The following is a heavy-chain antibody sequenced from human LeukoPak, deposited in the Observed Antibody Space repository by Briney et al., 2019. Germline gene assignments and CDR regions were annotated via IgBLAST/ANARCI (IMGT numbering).Heavy chain of an antibody. D-gene: IGHD3-3*01. CDR1: GGTFSSYA. CDR2: IIPIFGTA. V-gene: IGHV1-69*05. J-gene: IGHJ4*02. CDR3: ARVKNSDYDFFLFDY. Sequence: ASVKVSCKASGGTFSSYAISWVRQAPGQGLEWMGGIIPIFGTANYAQKFQGRVTITTDESTSTAYMELSSLRSEDTAVYYCARVKNSDYDFFLFDYWGQGTLVTVSS.